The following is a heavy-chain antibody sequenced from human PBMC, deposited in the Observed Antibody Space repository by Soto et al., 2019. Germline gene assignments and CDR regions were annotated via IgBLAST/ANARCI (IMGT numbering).Heavy chain of an antibody. CDR3: ARLQLYLMVRENWFDP. CDR1: GGSISSYY. V-gene: IGHV4-59*01. CDR2: IYYSGST. Sequence: SETLSLTCTVSGGSISSYYWSWIRQPPGKGLEWIGDIYYSGSTNYNPSLKSRVTISVDTSKNQFSLKLSSVTAADTAVYYCARLQLYLMVRENWFDPWGQGTLGTVSS. D-gene: IGHD3-10*01. J-gene: IGHJ5*02.